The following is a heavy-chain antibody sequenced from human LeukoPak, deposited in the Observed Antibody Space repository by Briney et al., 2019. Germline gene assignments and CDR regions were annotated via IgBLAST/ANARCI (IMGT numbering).Heavy chain of an antibody. J-gene: IGHJ4*02. Sequence: GGSLRLSCAASGLTFSSYAMSWVRQAPGKGLEWVSAISGSGGSTYYADSVKGRFTISRDNSKNTLYLQMNSLRAEDTAVYYCAKNHMVRGAIDYWGQGTLVTVSS. CDR3: AKNHMVRGAIDY. D-gene: IGHD3-10*01. CDR1: GLTFSSYA. V-gene: IGHV3-23*01. CDR2: ISGSGGST.